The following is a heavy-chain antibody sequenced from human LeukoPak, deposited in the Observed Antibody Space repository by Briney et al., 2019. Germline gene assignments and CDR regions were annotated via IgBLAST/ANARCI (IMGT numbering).Heavy chain of an antibody. Sequence: GGSLRLSCAASGFTFSSYTMRWVRRAPGKGLEWVSAISGSGGSTYYTDSVKGRFTISRDNSKNTLYLQMNSLRADDTALYYCAKGLLLWFGEPGGFDYWGQGTLVTVSS. CDR1: GFTFSSYT. J-gene: IGHJ4*02. CDR2: ISGSGGST. D-gene: IGHD3-10*01. CDR3: AKGLLLWFGEPGGFDY. V-gene: IGHV3-23*01.